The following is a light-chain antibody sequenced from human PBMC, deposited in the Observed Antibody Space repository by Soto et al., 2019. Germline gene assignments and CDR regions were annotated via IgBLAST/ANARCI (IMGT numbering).Light chain of an antibody. CDR2: AAS. J-gene: IGKJ4*01. Sequence: DIQMTQSPSSLSASFGDRVTMTCRASQGIGIYLAWFQQRPGNTPKLLIYAASTLQSGVPSRFSGSGSETDFTLTISSLQPEDVATYYCQKYNSAPLTFGGGTRVEIK. V-gene: IGKV1-27*01. CDR3: QKYNSAPLT. CDR1: QGIGIY.